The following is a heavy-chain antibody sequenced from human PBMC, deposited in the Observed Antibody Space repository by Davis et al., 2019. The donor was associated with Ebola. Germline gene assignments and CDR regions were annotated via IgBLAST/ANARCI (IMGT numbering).Heavy chain of an antibody. V-gene: IGHV1-18*01. Sequence: ASVKVSCKASGYTFNNYGVGWVRQAPGQGLEWMGWISAYNGDTNSAPRLQGRVTMTTDTSTSTAYMELRSLKSDDTAIYYCARLPHAILTDSLRGLGMDVWGKGTTVTVSS. CDR1: GYTFNNYG. CDR3: ARLPHAILTDSLRGLGMDV. CDR2: ISAYNGDT. D-gene: IGHD3-9*01. J-gene: IGHJ6*04.